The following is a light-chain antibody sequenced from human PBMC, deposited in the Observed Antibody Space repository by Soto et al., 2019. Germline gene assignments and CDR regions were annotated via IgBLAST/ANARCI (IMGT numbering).Light chain of an antibody. J-gene: IGKJ2*01. CDR1: QSVSTH. Sequence: EIVMTQSPATLSVSPGERVTLPCRASQSVSTHLAWYQQRPGQAPRLLIYGASTRATGVPGRFSGSGSGTEFTLTISSLQSEDVALYFCQQYYDWPPKYTFGQGTKLEIK. CDR2: GAS. V-gene: IGKV3-15*01. CDR3: QQYYDWPPKYT.